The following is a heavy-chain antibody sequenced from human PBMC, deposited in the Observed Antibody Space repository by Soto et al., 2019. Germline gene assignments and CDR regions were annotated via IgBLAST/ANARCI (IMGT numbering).Heavy chain of an antibody. CDR3: ARSSLPSTRRGTNFDY. CDR2: IIPIFGTA. CDR1: GGTFSSYA. V-gene: IGHV1-69*01. D-gene: IGHD2-2*01. Sequence: QVQLVQSGAEVKKPGSSVKVSCKASGGTFSSYAISWVRQAPGQGLEWMGGIIPIFGTANYAQKFQGRVTITADESTSTADMELSSLRTEDTAVYYCARSSLPSTRRGTNFDYWGQGTLVTVSS. J-gene: IGHJ4*02.